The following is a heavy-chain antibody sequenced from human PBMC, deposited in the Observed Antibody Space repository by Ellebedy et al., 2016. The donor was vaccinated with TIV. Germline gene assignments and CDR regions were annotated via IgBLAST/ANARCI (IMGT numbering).Heavy chain of an antibody. J-gene: IGHJ4*02. CDR2: IYNSGNT. Sequence: SETLSLXCTVSGDSISHSRHYWGWIRQPPGKGLEWIGSIYNSGNTYHNPSLKSRVTISVDTSKNQFSLKLTSVTAADTAMYYCVRDSGNWAIDYWGQGTLVTVSS. CDR1: GDSISHSRHY. D-gene: IGHD7-27*01. CDR3: VRDSGNWAIDY. V-gene: IGHV4-39*07.